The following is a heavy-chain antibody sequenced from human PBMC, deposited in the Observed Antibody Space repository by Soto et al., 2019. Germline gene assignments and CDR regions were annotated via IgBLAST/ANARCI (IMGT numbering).Heavy chain of an antibody. V-gene: IGHV3-53*01. Sequence: EVQLVESGGGLIQPGGSLRLSCAASGFTVNNNYMNWVRQAPGKGLEWVSLIYRGGSTYYADSVKGRFTISRDNSKNTLYLQMNSLRAEDTAEYFCARTSWDLLYFDYWGQGTLVTVSS. D-gene: IGHD1-26*01. J-gene: IGHJ4*02. CDR1: GFTVNNNY. CDR2: IYRGGST. CDR3: ARTSWDLLYFDY.